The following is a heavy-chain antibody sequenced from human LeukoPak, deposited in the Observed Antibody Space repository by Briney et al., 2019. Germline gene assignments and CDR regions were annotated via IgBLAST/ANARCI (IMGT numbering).Heavy chain of an antibody. J-gene: IGHJ6*02. Sequence: ASVKVSCKASGYTFTSYYMHWVRQAPGQVLEWMGIINPSGGSTSYAQKFQGRVTMTRDTSTSTVYMELSSLRSEDTAVYYCARGVYYGSGSYYNARNYYYGMDVWGQGTMVTVSS. CDR1: GYTFTSYY. V-gene: IGHV1-46*01. D-gene: IGHD3-10*01. CDR2: INPSGGST. CDR3: ARGVYYGSGSYYNARNYYYGMDV.